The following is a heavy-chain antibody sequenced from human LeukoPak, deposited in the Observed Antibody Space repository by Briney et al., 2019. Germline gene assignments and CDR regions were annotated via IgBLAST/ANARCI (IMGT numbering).Heavy chain of an antibody. D-gene: IGHD3-9*01. CDR1: GFTFSDYY. CDR2: ISSSGSAI. CDR3: ARAPVLPDILTGYIDY. Sequence: GGSLRLSCAASGFTFSDYYMSWIRQAPGKGLEWVSYISSSGSAIYYADSVRGRFTISRDNAKNSLYLQMNSLRAEDTAVYYCARAPVLPDILTGYIDYWGQGTLVTVSS. V-gene: IGHV3-11*04. J-gene: IGHJ4*02.